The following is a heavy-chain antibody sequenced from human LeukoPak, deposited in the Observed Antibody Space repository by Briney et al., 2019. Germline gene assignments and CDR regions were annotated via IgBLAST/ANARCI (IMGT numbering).Heavy chain of an antibody. J-gene: IGHJ6*02. CDR3: ARDYYDSSGYDYYYYYGMDV. D-gene: IGHD3-22*01. V-gene: IGHV1-18*01. CDR1: GYTFTSYG. Sequence: ASVKVSCKASGYTFTSYGISWVRQAPGQGLEWMGWISAYNGNTNYAQKLQGRVTMTTDTSTSTAYMELRSLRSDDTAVYYCARDYYDSSGYDYYYYYGMDVWGQGTTVTVSS. CDR2: ISAYNGNT.